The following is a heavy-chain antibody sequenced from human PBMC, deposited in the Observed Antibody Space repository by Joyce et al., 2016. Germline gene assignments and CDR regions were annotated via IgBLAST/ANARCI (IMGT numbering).Heavy chain of an antibody. CDR3: ARRLAVAGRKGMDV. V-gene: IGHV3-21*01. CDR2: ISSSSSYI. D-gene: IGHD6-19*01. Sequence: EVQLVESGGGLVKTGGSLRLSCAASGFTFSSYRMNWVRQAPGKGLEWVSSISSSSSYIYYADSVKGRFTISRDNAKNSLYLQMNSLRAEDTAVYYCARRLAVAGRKGMDVWGQGTTVTVSS. CDR1: GFTFSSYR. J-gene: IGHJ6*02.